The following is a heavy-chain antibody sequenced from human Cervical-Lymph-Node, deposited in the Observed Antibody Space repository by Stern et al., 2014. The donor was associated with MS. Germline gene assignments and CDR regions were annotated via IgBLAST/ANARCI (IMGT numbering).Heavy chain of an antibody. CDR2: ISYEGSNK. J-gene: IGHJ4*02. CDR1: GLSFSNYA. D-gene: IGHD3-10*01. CDR3: AAVFFIRGGGPRTPF. V-gene: IGHV3-30*04. Sequence: VQLVQSGRGVVQPGRSLRLSCAASGLSFSNYAMHWVRQAPGTGLEGVGTISYEGSNKDYVDSVKGRFTISRDNSKNTLYLQMNSLRADDTAVYYCAAVFFIRGGGPRTPFWGQGTLVTVSS.